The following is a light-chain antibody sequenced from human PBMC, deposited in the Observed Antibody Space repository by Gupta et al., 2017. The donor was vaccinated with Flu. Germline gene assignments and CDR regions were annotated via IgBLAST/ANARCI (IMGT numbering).Light chain of an antibody. J-gene: IGLJ2*01. Sequence: GQTVRITCQGDSLRSYYASWYQQKPGQAPVLVIYGKNNRPSGIPDRFSGSSSGNTASLTITGAQAEDEANYYCNSRDSSGNHLVFGGGTKLTVL. V-gene: IGLV3-19*01. CDR3: NSRDSSGNHLV. CDR2: GKN. CDR1: SLRSYY.